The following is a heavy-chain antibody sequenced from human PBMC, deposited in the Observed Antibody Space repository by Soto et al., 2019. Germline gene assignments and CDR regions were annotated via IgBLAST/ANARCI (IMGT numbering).Heavy chain of an antibody. CDR1: AGSISSGDYS. D-gene: IGHD3-16*02. J-gene: IGHJ4*02. CDR3: ARERVSFGGVIVGK. Sequence: ALCLTCTVPAGSISSGDYSWTSIRQPPGKGLEWIGYIYYSGSTYYNPSLKSRVTISVDTSKNQFSLKLSSVTAADTAVYYCARERVSFGGVIVGKWGRGTMVTVSS. CDR2: IYYSGST. V-gene: IGHV4-30-4*08.